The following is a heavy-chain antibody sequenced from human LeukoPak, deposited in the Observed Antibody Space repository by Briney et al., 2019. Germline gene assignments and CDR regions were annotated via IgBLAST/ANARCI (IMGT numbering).Heavy chain of an antibody. CDR3: ARADILGLAAAATRGRGFDY. J-gene: IGHJ4*02. CDR2: TYYRSKLYN. D-gene: IGHD6-13*01. Sequence: SQTLSLTCAISGDSVSSNSAAWNWIRQSQSRGLEWLGRTYYRSKLYNDYAVSVKSRITISPDTSKNQFSLQLNSVTPEDTAVYYCARADILGLAAAATRGRGFDYWGQGTLVTVSS. CDR1: GDSVSSNSAA. V-gene: IGHV6-1*01.